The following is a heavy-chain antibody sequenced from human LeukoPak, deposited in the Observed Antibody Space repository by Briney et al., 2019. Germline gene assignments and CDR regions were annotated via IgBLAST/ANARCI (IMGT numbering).Heavy chain of an antibody. CDR1: GFTFSSYG. CDR3: ARHVSVAVTNFFDY. Sequence: PGGSLRLSCAASGFTFSSYGMSWVRQAPGKGLEWIGSIYYSGSTYYNPSLKSRVTISVDTSKNQFSLRLSSVTAAGTAVYYCARHVSVAVTNFFDYWGQGTLVTVSS. D-gene: IGHD6-19*01. J-gene: IGHJ4*02. CDR2: IYYSGST. V-gene: IGHV4-38-2*01.